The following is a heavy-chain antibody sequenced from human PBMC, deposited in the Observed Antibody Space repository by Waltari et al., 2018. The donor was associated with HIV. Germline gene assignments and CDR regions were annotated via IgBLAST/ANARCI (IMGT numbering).Heavy chain of an antibody. V-gene: IGHV3-7*01. D-gene: IGHD2-2*02. CDR1: GFTFSNFW. CDR3: ASPSIRAGMDV. CDR2: IKQDGSEK. Sequence: EVQLVESGGGLVQTGGSLRLSCAASGFTFSNFWMSWVREAPGKGLEWLANIKQDGSEKYYVDSVKGRFTISRDNAKNSLYLQMNSLRAEDTAVYYCASPSIRAGMDVWGQGTTVTVSS. J-gene: IGHJ6*02.